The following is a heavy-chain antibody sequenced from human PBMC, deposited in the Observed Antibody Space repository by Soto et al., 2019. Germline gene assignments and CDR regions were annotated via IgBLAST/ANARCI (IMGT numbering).Heavy chain of an antibody. CDR3: AKGWSGWMT. J-gene: IGHJ4*02. CDR2: ISGSGGNT. CDR1: GFTFSSYA. Sequence: EVQLLESGGGLVQPGGSLRLSCAASGFTFSSYAMSWVRQAPGKGLEWVSTISGSGGNTYYADSVQGRFTISRDISKNTLYLQMNSLRAEDTAVYYCAKGWSGWMTWGQGTLVTVSS. D-gene: IGHD6-19*01. V-gene: IGHV3-23*01.